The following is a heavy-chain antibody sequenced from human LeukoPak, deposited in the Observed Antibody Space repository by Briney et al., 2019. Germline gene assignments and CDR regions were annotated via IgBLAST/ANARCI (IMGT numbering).Heavy chain of an antibody. CDR3: ARHTSQQLVLEFDY. J-gene: IGHJ4*02. CDR2: IYYSGST. Sequence: PSETLSLTCTVSGGSISSYYWSWIRQPPGKGLEWIGYIYYSGSTNYNPSLKSRVTISVDTSKNQFSLKLSSVTAADTAVYYCARHTSQQLVLEFDYWGQGTLVTVSS. CDR1: GGSISSYY. D-gene: IGHD6-13*01. V-gene: IGHV4-59*08.